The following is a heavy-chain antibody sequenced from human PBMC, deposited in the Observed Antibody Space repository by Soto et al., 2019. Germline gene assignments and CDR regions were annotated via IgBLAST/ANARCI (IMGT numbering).Heavy chain of an antibody. Sequence: GGSLRLSCAASGFTFSYHNMNWVRQAPGKGLEWISYIPSSGNTIYYADSVKGRFTVSRDNAKSSLYLQMNSLRAEDTAVYYCAREMGAPPARGFDYWGQGA. CDR3: AREMGAPPARGFDY. D-gene: IGHD2-8*01. CDR1: GFTFSYHN. J-gene: IGHJ4*02. V-gene: IGHV3-48*01. CDR2: IPSSGNTI.